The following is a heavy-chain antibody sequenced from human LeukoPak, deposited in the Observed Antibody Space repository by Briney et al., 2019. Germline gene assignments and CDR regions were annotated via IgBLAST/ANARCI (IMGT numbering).Heavy chain of an antibody. CDR2: TRNKAESYTT. V-gene: IGHV3-72*01. D-gene: IGHD1-26*01. CDR3: ARLSGSYYVDY. Sequence: GGSLRLSCAASGFTFSDHYMDWVRQAPGKGLEWVGRTRNKAESYTTEYAASVKGRFTISRDDSMNSVNLQMNSLKTEDTAVYYCARLSGSYYVDYWGQGTLVTVSS. CDR1: GFTFSDHY. J-gene: IGHJ4*02.